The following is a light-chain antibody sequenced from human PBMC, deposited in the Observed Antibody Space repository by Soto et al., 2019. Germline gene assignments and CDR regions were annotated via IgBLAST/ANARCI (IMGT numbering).Light chain of an antibody. CDR3: SSYTSGSTLVV. CDR2: DVS. V-gene: IGLV2-14*01. Sequence: QSALTQPASVSGSPGQSITISCTGTSSDVGGYNYVSWYQQHPGKAPKLMIYDVSKRPSEVSNRFSGSKSGNTASLTISGLQAEDEGNYYCSSYTSGSTLVVFGGGTKVTVL. J-gene: IGLJ2*01. CDR1: SSDVGGYNY.